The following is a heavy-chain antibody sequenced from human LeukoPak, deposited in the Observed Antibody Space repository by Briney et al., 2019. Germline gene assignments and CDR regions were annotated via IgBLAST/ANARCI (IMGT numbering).Heavy chain of an antibody. D-gene: IGHD3-22*01. CDR2: ISGGSNTI. V-gene: IGHV3-48*01. J-gene: IGHJ6*02. CDR3: ARTYDSSGYPTYHYGMDV. Sequence: PGGSLRLSCAASGFMFSSNWMSWVRLAPGKGLEWISYISGGSNTIYYADSVKGRFTISRDNAKNSLYLQMNSLRAEDAAVYYCARTYDSSGYPTYHYGMDVWGQGTTVTVSS. CDR1: GFMFSSNW.